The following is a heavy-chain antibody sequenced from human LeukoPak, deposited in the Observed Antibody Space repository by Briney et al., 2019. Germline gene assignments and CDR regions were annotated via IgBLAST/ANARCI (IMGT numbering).Heavy chain of an antibody. V-gene: IGHV3-20*01. CDR1: GFTFDDYG. D-gene: IGHD2-2*02. CDR2: INWNGSST. J-gene: IGHJ4*02. Sequence: GGSLRLSCAASGFTFDDYGMSWVRQAPGRGLEWVSGINWNGSSTGYADSVKGRFTISRDNAKNSLYLQMNSLRAEDTALYHCARADSYCSSTSCYMVYWGQGTLVTVSS. CDR3: ARADSYCSSTSCYMVY.